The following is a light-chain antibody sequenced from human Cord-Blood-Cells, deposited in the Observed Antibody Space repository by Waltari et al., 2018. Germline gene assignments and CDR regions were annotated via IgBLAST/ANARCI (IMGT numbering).Light chain of an antibody. CDR1: SSNIGSNY. CDR2: RNK. CDR3: AAWDDSLSGWV. V-gene: IGLV1-47*01. Sequence: QSVLTQPPSASGTPGQRVTISCSGSSSNIGSNYVYWYQQLPGAAHRRLMYRNKQRPQGVPDRFACSKSGISASLAISGLRCEDEADYYCAAWDDSLSGWVFGGGTKLTVL. J-gene: IGLJ3*02.